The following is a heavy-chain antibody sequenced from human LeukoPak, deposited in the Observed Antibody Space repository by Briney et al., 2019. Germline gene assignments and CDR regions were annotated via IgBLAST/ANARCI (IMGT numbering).Heavy chain of an antibody. CDR1: GFPFSSHW. CDR3: ASDSPYYGMDV. J-gene: IGHJ6*02. CDR2: INSDGSAT. V-gene: IGHV3-74*01. Sequence: GGSLRLSCAASGFPFSSHWMHWVRQVPGKGLLWVSRINSDGSATIYADSVRGRFTISRDNAKNTLYLQMSGLRVDDTAVYHCASDSPYYGMDVWGQGTTVTVSS.